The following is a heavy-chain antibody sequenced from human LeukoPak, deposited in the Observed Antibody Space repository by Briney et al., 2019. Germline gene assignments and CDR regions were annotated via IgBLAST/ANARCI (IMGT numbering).Heavy chain of an antibody. CDR2: IGGSGGST. D-gene: IGHD3-22*01. CDR3: AKTGGHYYDSSASYYPDY. J-gene: IGHJ4*02. Sequence: SGGSLRLSCAASGCIFSNYAMSWVRQAPGKGLEWVSAIGGSGGSTFYADSVKGRFTISRDNSRKTLYLQMNSLRAEDTAVYYCAKTGGHYYDSSASYYPDYWGQGTLVTVSS. CDR1: GCIFSNYA. V-gene: IGHV3-23*01.